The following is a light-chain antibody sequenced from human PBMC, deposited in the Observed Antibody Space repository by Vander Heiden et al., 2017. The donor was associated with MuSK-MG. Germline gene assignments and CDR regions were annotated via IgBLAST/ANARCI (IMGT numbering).Light chain of an antibody. J-gene: IGKJ5*01. V-gene: IGKV4-1*01. CDR3: QQYFSTLT. Sequence: DIVMTPSPDSLALSLGERATITCKASQSILYTSNNKNYLAWYQQKPGQPPRLLISWASTRESGVPYRFSGSGSGTDFTLTISSLQAEDVAVYYCQQYFSTLTFGQGTRLEIK. CDR1: QSILYTSNNKNY. CDR2: WAS.